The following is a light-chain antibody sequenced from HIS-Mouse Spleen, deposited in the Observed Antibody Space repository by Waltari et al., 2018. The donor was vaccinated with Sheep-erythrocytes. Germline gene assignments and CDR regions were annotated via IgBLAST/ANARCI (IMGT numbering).Light chain of an antibody. J-gene: IGKJ4*01. CDR3: QQSYSTPPLT. CDR1: QSISSY. Sequence: DIQMTQSPSSLSASVGDRVTITCRASQSISSYLNWYQQKPGKAPKLLIYAASSLQRGVPSRCSGSGSGTDFTLTISSLQPEDFATYYCQQSYSTPPLTFGGGTKVEIK. V-gene: IGKV1-39*01. CDR2: AAS.